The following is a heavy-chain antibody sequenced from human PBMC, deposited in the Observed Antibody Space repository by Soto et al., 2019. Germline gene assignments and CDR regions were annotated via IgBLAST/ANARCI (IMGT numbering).Heavy chain of an antibody. J-gene: IGHJ4*02. CDR2: ISSGGTTT. D-gene: IGHD3-16*01. V-gene: IGHV3-23*01. CDR3: AKEGGSIGGWFGRKFDS. CDR1: GFTFSTHA. Sequence: GGSLRLSCAASGFTFSTHAMSWVRQAPGKGLEWVSSISSGGTTTFYAASVEGRFTISRDKSKNALYLQMNSLRADDTAVYFCAKEGGSIGGWFGRKFDSWGQGTQVTVSS.